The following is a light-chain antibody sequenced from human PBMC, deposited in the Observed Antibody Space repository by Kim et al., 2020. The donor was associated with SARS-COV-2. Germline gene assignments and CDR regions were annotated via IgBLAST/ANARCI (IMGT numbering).Light chain of an antibody. CDR1: QSVSSN. Sequence: VSPGERATLSCRASQSVSSNLAWYQQKPGQAPRLLIYGASTRATGIPARSSGSGSGTDFTLTISSLQSEDFAVYYCQQYNNWPLTFGGGTKVDIK. CDR3: QQYNNWPLT. J-gene: IGKJ4*01. V-gene: IGKV3-15*01. CDR2: GAS.